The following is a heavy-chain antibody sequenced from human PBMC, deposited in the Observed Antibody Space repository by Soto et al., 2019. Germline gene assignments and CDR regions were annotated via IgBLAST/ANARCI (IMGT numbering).Heavy chain of an antibody. CDR2: IFYRGTS. V-gene: IGHV4-31*03. Sequence: QVQLQASGPGRVKPSQTLSLTCPVSGGSISSGGYYWSWIRQHPGKGLEWIGDIFYRGTSYYTQSLQSRVTISVDTSKNPFSLKLSSVTAADTAVYYCARSVDPWGQGTLVTVSS. CDR3: ARSVDP. CDR1: GGSISSGGYY. J-gene: IGHJ5*02.